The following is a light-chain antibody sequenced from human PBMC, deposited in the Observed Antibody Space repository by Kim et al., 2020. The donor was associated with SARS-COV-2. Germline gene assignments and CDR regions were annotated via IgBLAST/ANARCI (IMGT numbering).Light chain of an antibody. V-gene: IGLV3-19*01. CDR3: NSRDKSGDHVV. CDR2: GKN. J-gene: IGLJ2*01. CDR1: SLRTYY. Sequence: SSELTQDPAVSVALGQTVTITCQGDSLRTYYASWYQQKPGQAPILVIYGKNNRPSGNPDRFSGSSSGNTASLTVTGAQAVDEADYYCNSRDKSGDHVVFG.